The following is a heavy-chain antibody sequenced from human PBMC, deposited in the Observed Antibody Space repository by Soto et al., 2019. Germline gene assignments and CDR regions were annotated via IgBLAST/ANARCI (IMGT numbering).Heavy chain of an antibody. CDR3: ARHSPLAAGGAFEF. D-gene: IGHD6-13*01. CDR1: GGSISSGGYS. Sequence: SETLSLTCAVSGGSISSGGYSWSWIRQPPGKGLEWIGYTYHSGSTYYNPSLKSRVTISVDRSKNQFSLKLSSVTAADTAVYYCARHSPLAAGGAFEFWGQGMMVTVSS. CDR2: TYHSGST. V-gene: IGHV4-30-2*01. J-gene: IGHJ3*01.